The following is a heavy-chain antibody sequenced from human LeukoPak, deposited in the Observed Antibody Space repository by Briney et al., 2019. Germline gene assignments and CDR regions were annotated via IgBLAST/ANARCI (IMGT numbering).Heavy chain of an antibody. V-gene: IGHV3-53*01. CDR1: GFTVSSNY. CDR3: ARGPSVGATTIDFDY. J-gene: IGHJ4*02. D-gene: IGHD1-26*01. CDR2: IYSGGST. Sequence: GGSLRLSCAASGFTVSSNYMSWVRQAPGKGLEWVSVIYSGGSTYYADSVKGRFTISRDNSKNTLYLQMNSLRAEDTAVYYCARGPSVGATTIDFDYWGRGTLVTVSS.